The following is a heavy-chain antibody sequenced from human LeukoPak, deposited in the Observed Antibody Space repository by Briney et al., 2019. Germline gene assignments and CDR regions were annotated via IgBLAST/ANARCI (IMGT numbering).Heavy chain of an antibody. CDR2: INPNSGGT. D-gene: IGHD2-21*01. V-gene: IGHV1-2*02. CDR1: GYGFTDYY. J-gene: IGHJ5*02. Sequence: GASVKVSCKTSGYGFTDYYMHWVRQAPGQGLEWMGWINPNSGGTNSAQKFQGRVTMTRDTSITTVYMEVSWLTSDDTAVYYCARADRLHGGPYLIGPWGQGTLVTVSS. CDR3: ARADRLHGGPYLIGP.